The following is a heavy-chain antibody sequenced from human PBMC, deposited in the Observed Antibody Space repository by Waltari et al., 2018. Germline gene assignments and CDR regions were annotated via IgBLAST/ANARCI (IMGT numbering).Heavy chain of an antibody. CDR1: GGSLKNYA. J-gene: IGHJ3*02. CDR3: ARGGYYGSGSFHAFDI. D-gene: IGHD3-10*01. CDR2: IIPGIGSA. V-gene: IGHV1-69*05. Sequence: QVQLVQSGAEVKKPGSSVKVSCKTSGGSLKNYAISWLRQAPGQGLEWMGGIIPGIGSADYAQKFQGRVAITTDGSANTVHIELRSLRSDDAAVYYCARGGYYGSGSFHAFDIWGQGTLVTVSS.